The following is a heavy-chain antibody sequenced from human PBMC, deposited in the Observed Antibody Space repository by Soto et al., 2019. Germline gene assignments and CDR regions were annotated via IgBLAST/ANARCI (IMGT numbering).Heavy chain of an antibody. J-gene: IGHJ4*02. CDR1: GFTFSTYN. D-gene: IGHD2-21*02. CDR2: ISMTSSYI. Sequence: GGSLRLSCAASGFTFSTYNMNWVRQAPGKGLEWVSSISMTSSYIYYADSMKGRFTVSRDNAKNSLFLQMNSLIAEDTAVYYCVRDVVVVTENPSWARGYFDYWGQGILVTVYS. V-gene: IGHV3-21*01. CDR3: VRDVVVVTENPSWARGYFDY.